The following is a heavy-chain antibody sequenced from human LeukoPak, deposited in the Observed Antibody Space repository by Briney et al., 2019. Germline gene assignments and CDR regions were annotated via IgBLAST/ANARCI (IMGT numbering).Heavy chain of an antibody. CDR2: IYYSGST. Sequence: PSQTLSLTCTVSGGSISSGGYYWSWLRQHPGKGLEWIGYIYYSGSTYYNPSLKSRVTISVDTSKNQFSLKLSSVTAADTAVYYCASNRREWEPRDAFDIWGQGTMVTVSS. V-gene: IGHV4-31*03. D-gene: IGHD1-26*01. J-gene: IGHJ3*02. CDR3: ASNRREWEPRDAFDI. CDR1: GGSISSGGYY.